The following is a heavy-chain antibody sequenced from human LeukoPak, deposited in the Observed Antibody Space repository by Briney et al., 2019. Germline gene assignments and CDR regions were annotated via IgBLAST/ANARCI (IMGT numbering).Heavy chain of an antibody. D-gene: IGHD3-10*01. CDR1: GDSISSYY. Sequence: PSETLSLTCTVSGDSISSYYWSWILQPPGKGLEWIGYIYYSGSTNYNPSLKSRVTISVDTSKNQFSLKLSSVTAADTAVYYCARVGVLLWFGELIYYFDYWGQGTLVTVSS. CDR2: IYYSGST. CDR3: ARVGVLLWFGELIYYFDY. J-gene: IGHJ4*02. V-gene: IGHV4-59*01.